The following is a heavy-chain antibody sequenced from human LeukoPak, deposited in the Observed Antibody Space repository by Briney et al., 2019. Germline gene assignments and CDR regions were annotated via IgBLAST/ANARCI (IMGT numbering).Heavy chain of an antibody. CDR3: ARGLGEPDYYYYGMDV. Sequence: PSETLSLTCTVSGGSISNNNYYWAWIRQPPGKGLEWIGNIYYSGSTYYNPSLKSRVTISVDTSKNHFSLKVSSVTAADTAVYYCARGLGEPDYYYYGMDVWGQGTTVTVSS. D-gene: IGHD3-16*01. J-gene: IGHJ6*02. CDR1: GGSISNNNYY. CDR2: IYYSGST. V-gene: IGHV4-39*02.